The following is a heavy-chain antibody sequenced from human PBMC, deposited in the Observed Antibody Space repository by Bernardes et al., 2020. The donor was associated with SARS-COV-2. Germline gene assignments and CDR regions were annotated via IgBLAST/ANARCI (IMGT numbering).Heavy chain of an antibody. D-gene: IGHD4-17*01. Sequence: SLRLSCAASGFTFDDYAMHWVRQAPGKGLEWVSGISWNSGSIGYADSVKGRFTISRDNAKNSLYLQMNSLRAEDTALYYCAKFGDYTDYWGQGTLVTVSS. J-gene: IGHJ4*02. CDR3: AKFGDYTDY. V-gene: IGHV3-9*01. CDR2: ISWNSGSI. CDR1: GFTFDDYA.